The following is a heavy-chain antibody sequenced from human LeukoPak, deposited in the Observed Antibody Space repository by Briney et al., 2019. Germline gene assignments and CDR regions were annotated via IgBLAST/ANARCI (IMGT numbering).Heavy chain of an antibody. CDR3: ARGLCTGGSCYNLDY. J-gene: IGHJ4*02. V-gene: IGHV1-46*01. D-gene: IGHD2-15*01. CDR2: INPTGGST. Sequence: ASVKVSCKAPGYTFTNYYMNWVRQAPGQGPEWIGIINPTGGSTNYAQKFQGRVTMSRDMSTSTVYMEVSSLTSEDTAFYYCARGLCTGGSCYNLDYWGQGTLVTVCS. CDR1: GYTFTNYY.